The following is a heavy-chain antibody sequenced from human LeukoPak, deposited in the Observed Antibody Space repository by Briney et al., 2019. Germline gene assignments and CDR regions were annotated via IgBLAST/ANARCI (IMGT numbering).Heavy chain of an antibody. CDR3: ARAHNWKYGSFDF. CDR2: ISYDGSNK. CDR1: GFTFSSYA. Sequence: GGSLRLSCAASGFTFSSYAMHWVRQAPGKGLEWVAVISYDGSNKYYADSVKGRFTISRDNSKNTLYLQMNSLRAEDTAVYYCARAHNWKYGSFDFWGQGTLVTVSS. J-gene: IGHJ4*02. D-gene: IGHD1-7*01. V-gene: IGHV3-30*04.